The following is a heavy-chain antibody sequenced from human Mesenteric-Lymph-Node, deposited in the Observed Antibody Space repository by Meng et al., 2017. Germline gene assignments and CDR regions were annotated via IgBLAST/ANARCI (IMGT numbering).Heavy chain of an antibody. D-gene: IGHD5-18*01. Sequence: GRLQWSGPGLVRPSEILSLTCTVSGGSVSSGSYYWSWIRQPPGKGLEWIGYIYYSGSTNYNPSLKSRVTISVDTSKNQFSLKLSSVTAADTAVYYCARESRYSLSLTTYFQHWGQGTLVTVSS. J-gene: IGHJ1*01. CDR3: ARESRYSLSLTTYFQH. CDR1: GGSVSSGSYY. V-gene: IGHV4-61*01. CDR2: IYYSGST.